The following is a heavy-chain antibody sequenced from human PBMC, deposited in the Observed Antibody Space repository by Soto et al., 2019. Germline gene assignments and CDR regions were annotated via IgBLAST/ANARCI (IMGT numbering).Heavy chain of an antibody. V-gene: IGHV3-30*18. CDR2: ISYDGSNK. J-gene: IGHJ4*02. Sequence: GGSLRLSCAASGFTFSSYGMHWVRQAPGKGLEWVAVISYDGSNKYYADSVKGRFTISRDNSKNTLYLQMNSLRAEDTGVYYCAKVVSYGGKTFDYWGQGTLVTVSS. D-gene: IGHD5-18*01. CDR1: GFTFSSYG. CDR3: AKVVSYGGKTFDY.